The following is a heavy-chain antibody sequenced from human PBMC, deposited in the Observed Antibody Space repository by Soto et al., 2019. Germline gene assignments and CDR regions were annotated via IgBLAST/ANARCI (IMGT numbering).Heavy chain of an antibody. J-gene: IGHJ5*02. CDR2: IWHDARRE. CDR3: AREVMVVRTAVYNWFDP. D-gene: IGHD2-15*01. CDR1: GFTFGDYA. V-gene: IGHV3-33*08. Sequence: QVQLVESGGGLVQPGESLRLSCAASGFTFGDYAMHWVRQAPGKGLEWVAVIWHDARREDYVDSVKGRFTISRDNFKNTLYLEMNSLRDEDTAVYYCAREVMVVRTAVYNWFDPWGQGTLVTVSS.